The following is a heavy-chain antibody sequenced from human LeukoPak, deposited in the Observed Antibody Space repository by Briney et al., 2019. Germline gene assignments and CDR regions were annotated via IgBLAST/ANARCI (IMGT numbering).Heavy chain of an antibody. J-gene: IGHJ4*02. CDR2: ISGSGSTT. Sequence: GGSLRLSCAASGFTFSSYAMSWVRQAPGKGLEWVSAISGSGSTTYYADSVKGQSTISRDHSKNTLYLQTNSLRAEDTAVYYCARDWTYNFDYWGQGTLVTVSS. V-gene: IGHV3-23*01. D-gene: IGHD3/OR15-3a*01. CDR1: GFTFSSYA. CDR3: ARDWTYNFDY.